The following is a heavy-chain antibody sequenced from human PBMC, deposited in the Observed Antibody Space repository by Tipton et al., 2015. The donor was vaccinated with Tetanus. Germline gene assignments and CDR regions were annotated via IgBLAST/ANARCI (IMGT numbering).Heavy chain of an antibody. Sequence: TLSLTCTVSGGSISSFYWTWIRQPPGKGLEWIGYIFDTGSTNYNPSLKSRVTMSVDTSKNQFSLHLTSVTAADTAVYYCARGAARYYYDLSLPTWGQGTLVTVSS. CDR1: GGSISSFY. CDR3: ARGAARYYYDLSLPT. V-gene: IGHV4-59*01. CDR2: IFDTGST. J-gene: IGHJ5*02. D-gene: IGHD3-22*01.